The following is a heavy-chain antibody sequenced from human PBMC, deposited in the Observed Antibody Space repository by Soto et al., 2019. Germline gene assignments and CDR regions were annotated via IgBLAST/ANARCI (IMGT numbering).Heavy chain of an antibody. J-gene: IGHJ4*02. V-gene: IGHV4-30-2*01. CDR3: ARERRGANWNDGGRYYFDY. CDR1: GGSISSGGYS. D-gene: IGHD1-20*01. CDR2: IYHSGST. Sequence: QLQLQESGSGLVKPSQTLSLTCAVSGGSISSGGYSWSWIRQPPGKGLEWIGYIYHSGSTYYNPSLKSRVTISVDRSKNQFSLKLSSVTAADTAVYYCARERRGANWNDGGRYYFDYWGQGTLVTVSS.